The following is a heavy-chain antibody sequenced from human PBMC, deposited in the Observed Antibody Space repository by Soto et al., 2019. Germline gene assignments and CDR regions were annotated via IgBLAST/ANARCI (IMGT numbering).Heavy chain of an antibody. CDR3: ARTGRIAVAGESDY. Sequence: WGSLRLSCVTSGFTFSNFWMTRVRQAPGKGLEWVANIKQDGSGKYYVDSVKGRFTISRDNAKNSLHLQMNSLRAEDTAVYYCARTGRIAVAGESDYWGQGTLVTVSS. CDR1: GFTFSNFW. V-gene: IGHV3-7*01. CDR2: IKQDGSGK. J-gene: IGHJ4*02. D-gene: IGHD6-19*01.